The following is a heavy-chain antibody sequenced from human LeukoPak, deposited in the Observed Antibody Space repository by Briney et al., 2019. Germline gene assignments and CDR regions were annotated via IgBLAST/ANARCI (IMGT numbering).Heavy chain of an antibody. D-gene: IGHD3-10*02. CDR1: GFTLSSYS. CDR3: AMSSRD. CDR2: ISSTSSTI. V-gene: IGHV3-48*01. Sequence: GGSLRLSCAVSGFTLSSYSMNWVRQAPGKGLEWVSYISSTSSTIYYADSVKGRFTISRDNAKNSLSLQMNSLRAEDTAVYYCAMSSRDWGQGTLVTVSS. J-gene: IGHJ4*02.